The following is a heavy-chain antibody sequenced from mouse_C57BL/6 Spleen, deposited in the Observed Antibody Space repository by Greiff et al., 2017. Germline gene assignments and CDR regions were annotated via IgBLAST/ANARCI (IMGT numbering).Heavy chain of an antibody. CDR1: GYTFTSYG. V-gene: IGHV1-81*01. Sequence: VKLVESGAELARPGASVKLSCKASGYTFTSYGISWVKQRTGQGLEWIGEIYPRSGNTYYNEKFKGKATLTADKSSSTAYMELRSLTSEDSAVYFCARSSFDYYGNLMDYWGQGTSVTVSS. D-gene: IGHD1-1*01. J-gene: IGHJ4*01. CDR2: IYPRSGNT. CDR3: ARSSFDYYGNLMDY.